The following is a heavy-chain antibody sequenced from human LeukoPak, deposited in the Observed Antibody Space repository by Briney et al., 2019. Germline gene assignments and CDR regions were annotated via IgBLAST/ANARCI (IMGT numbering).Heavy chain of an antibody. Sequence: GRSLRLSCAASGFTFKNYAMHWVRQAPGKGLEWVAVISYDGNNKYYGDSVKGRFTISRDNSNNTLYLQMENLRAEDTAAYYCAGGDDFWSGYYGGAVWGQGTLVTVSS. V-gene: IGHV3-30-3*01. D-gene: IGHD3-3*01. CDR3: AGGDDFWSGYYGGAV. CDR1: GFTFKNYA. CDR2: ISYDGNNK. J-gene: IGHJ4*02.